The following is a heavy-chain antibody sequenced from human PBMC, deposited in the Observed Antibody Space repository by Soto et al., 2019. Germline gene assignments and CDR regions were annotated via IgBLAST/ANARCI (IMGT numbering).Heavy chain of an antibody. V-gene: IGHV1-3*01. Sequence: QVQLVQSGAEVKKPGASVKVSCKASGYTFTSYAMHWVRQAPGQRLEWMGWINAGNGNTKYSQKFQGRFTITMDTSASTAYMELSSLRSEDTAVYYCATVAVAGPFDYCDQGTLVSVSS. D-gene: IGHD6-13*01. J-gene: IGHJ4*02. CDR2: INAGNGNT. CDR3: ATVAVAGPFDY. CDR1: GYTFTSYA.